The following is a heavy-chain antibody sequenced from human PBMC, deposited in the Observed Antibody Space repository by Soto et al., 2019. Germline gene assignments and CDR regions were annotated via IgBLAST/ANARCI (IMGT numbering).Heavy chain of an antibody. CDR2: IIPIFGTA. CDR3: ARSAYYDILTGPFDY. D-gene: IGHD3-9*01. Sequence: RASVKVSCKASGCTFSSYAISWVRQAPGQGLEWMGGIIPIFGTANYAQKFQGRVTITADESTSTAYMELSSLRSEDTAVYYCARSAYYDILTGPFDYWGQGTLVTVSS. CDR1: GCTFSSYA. J-gene: IGHJ4*02. V-gene: IGHV1-69*13.